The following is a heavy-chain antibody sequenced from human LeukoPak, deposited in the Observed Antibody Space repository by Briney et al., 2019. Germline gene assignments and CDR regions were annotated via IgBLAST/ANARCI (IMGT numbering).Heavy chain of an antibody. CDR1: GGSLSGFY. D-gene: IGHD1-26*01. Sequence: PSETLSLTCTVSGGSLSGFYWTWVRQPAGKGLERIGRIYNSGSTNFNPSLRSRLTMSEDTSKNQLSLRLTSVTAADTAMYYCAKQDGVVGATSGGFDIWGRGILVTVSS. CDR3: AKQDGVVGATSGGFDI. CDR2: IYNSGST. J-gene: IGHJ2*01. V-gene: IGHV4-4*07.